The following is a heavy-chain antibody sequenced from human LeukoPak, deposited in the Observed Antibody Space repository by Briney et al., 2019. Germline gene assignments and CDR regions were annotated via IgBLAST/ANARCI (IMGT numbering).Heavy chain of an antibody. J-gene: IGHJ4*02. CDR3: AKGGYDYVEVAYFDF. Sequence: GGSLRLSCTASGFSFNNYAMTWVRQAPGKGLEWVSIIIASSGATFYADSVKGRFTISRDNSKNTLYLQMSSLSVEDTAVYYCAKGGYDYVEVAYFDFWGQGALVTASS. V-gene: IGHV3-23*01. CDR2: IIASSGAT. D-gene: IGHD5-12*01. CDR1: GFSFNNYA.